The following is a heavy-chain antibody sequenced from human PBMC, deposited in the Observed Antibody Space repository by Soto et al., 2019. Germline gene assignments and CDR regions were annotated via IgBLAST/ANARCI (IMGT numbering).Heavy chain of an antibody. D-gene: IGHD3-10*01. Sequence: ASVKVSCKXSGYTFTSYGISWVRQAPGQGLEWMGWISAYNGNTNYAQKLQGRVTMTTDTSTSTAYMELRSLRSDDTAVYYCARDDITMVRGVTRYYYYGMDVWGQGTTVTVSS. CDR3: ARDDITMVRGVTRYYYYGMDV. CDR2: ISAYNGNT. CDR1: GYTFTSYG. J-gene: IGHJ6*02. V-gene: IGHV1-18*04.